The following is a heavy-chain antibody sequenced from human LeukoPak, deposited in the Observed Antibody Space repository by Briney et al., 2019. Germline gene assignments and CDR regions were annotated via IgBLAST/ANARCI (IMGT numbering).Heavy chain of an antibody. V-gene: IGHV3-7*01. J-gene: IGHJ4*02. CDR1: GFTFSTYW. CDR2: IKQDGSEK. D-gene: IGHD3-10*01. CDR3: TKTSGSYFFSGIDY. Sequence: GGSLRLSCAASGFTFSTYWMSWVRQAPGKGLERVANIKQDGSEKYYVDSVKGRFTISRDNAKNSLYLQINSLRAEDTAVYYCTKTSGSYFFSGIDYWGQGTLVTVSS.